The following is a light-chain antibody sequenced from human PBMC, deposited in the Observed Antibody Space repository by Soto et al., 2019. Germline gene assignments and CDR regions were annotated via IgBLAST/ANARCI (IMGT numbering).Light chain of an antibody. V-gene: IGKV1-5*01. CDR3: QQCNTYT. CDR1: QSISTW. CDR2: DAS. Sequence: EIQMTQSPSTLSASVGDRVIITCRASQSISTWLAWYQQRPGKAPRLLISDASTLASGVPSRFSGSGFGTEFTLTITSLQPEDFATYFCQQCNTYTLGQGTKVDIK. J-gene: IGKJ2*01.